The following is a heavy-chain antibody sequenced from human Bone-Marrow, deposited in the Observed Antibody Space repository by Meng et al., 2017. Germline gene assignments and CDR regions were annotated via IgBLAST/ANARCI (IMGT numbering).Heavy chain of an antibody. CDR3: AGDFDY. CDR1: GFTFRDYS. Sequence: LQVGECGGGLVKPGGSLRISSAASGFTFRDYSMSWIRQAPGKGLEWISYISSSGNTIYYADSVKGRFTISRDNAKNSLYLQMNGLRAEDTAVYYCAGDFDYWGQGTLVTVSS. CDR2: ISSSGNTI. V-gene: IGHV3-11*04. J-gene: IGHJ4*02.